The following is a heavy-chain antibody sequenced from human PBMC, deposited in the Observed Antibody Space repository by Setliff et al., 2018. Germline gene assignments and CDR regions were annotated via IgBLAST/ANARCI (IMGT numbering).Heavy chain of an antibody. CDR3: ATDLAIRGVQFDY. D-gene: IGHD3-10*01. J-gene: IGHJ4*02. CDR2: VDPKDGQA. V-gene: IGHV1-69-2*01. Sequence: ASVKVSCKASGYTFTDYYMHWVRPAPGQGLEWMGRVDPKDGQAIYAKKFQGRFTITADTSIDTAYMELSSLTSEDTAVYYCATDLAIRGVQFDYWGRGTLVTVSS. CDR1: GYTFTDYY.